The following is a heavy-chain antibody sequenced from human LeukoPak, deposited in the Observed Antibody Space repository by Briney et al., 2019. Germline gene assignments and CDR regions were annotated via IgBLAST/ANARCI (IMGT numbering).Heavy chain of an antibody. CDR3: AKDYNNGFDY. J-gene: IGHJ4*02. CDR2: VRYDGSTK. V-gene: IGHV3-30*02. D-gene: IGHD1-14*01. CDR1: GFSFSGYG. Sequence: GGSLRLSCAASGFSFSGYGMHWVRQAPGKGLEWVTFVRYDGSTKSYADSVKGRFTIARDNSRNTLYLQMNSLRAEDTAVYFCAKDYNNGFDYWGQGALVTVSS.